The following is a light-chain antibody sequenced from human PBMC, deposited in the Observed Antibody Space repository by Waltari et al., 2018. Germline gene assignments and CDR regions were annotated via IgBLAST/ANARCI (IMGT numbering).Light chain of an antibody. V-gene: IGLV1-47*01. Sequence: QSVLTQPPSASGTPGQTVTISCSGSSPNIGSNYVYWYQQLPGTAPKLLIYRNNQRPSGVPDRFSGSKSGTSAALAISGLRSEDEADYYCAAWDASLSGVVFGGGTKLTVL. J-gene: IGLJ2*01. CDR2: RNN. CDR1: SPNIGSNY. CDR3: AAWDASLSGVV.